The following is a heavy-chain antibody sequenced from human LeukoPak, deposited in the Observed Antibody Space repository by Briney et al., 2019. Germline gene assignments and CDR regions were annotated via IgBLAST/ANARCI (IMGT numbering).Heavy chain of an antibody. J-gene: IGHJ4*02. CDR2: ISGSGGST. CDR1: GFTFSSYW. V-gene: IGHV3-23*01. CDR3: AKCVSSSWYVGY. D-gene: IGHD6-13*01. Sequence: GGSLRLSCAASGFTFSSYWMHWVRQAPGKGLEWVSAISGSGGSTYYADSVKGRFTISRDNSKNTLYLQMNSLRAEDTAVYYCAKCVSSSWYVGYWGQGTLVTVSS.